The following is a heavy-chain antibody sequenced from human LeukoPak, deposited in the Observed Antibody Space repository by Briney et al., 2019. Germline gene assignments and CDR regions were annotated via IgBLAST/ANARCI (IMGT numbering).Heavy chain of an antibody. CDR2: IYYSGST. J-gene: IGHJ4*02. CDR3: ARRGTAPG. V-gene: IGHV4-59*05. Sequence: SETLSLTCTVSGGSISSYYWSWIRQPPGKGLEWIGSIYYSGSTYYNPSLKGRVTISVDTSKNQFSLKLSSVTAADTAVYYCARRGTAPGWGQGTLVTVSS. CDR1: GGSISSYY. D-gene: IGHD2-21*02.